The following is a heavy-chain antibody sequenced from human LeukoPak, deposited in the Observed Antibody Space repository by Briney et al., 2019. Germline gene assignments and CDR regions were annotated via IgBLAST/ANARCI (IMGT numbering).Heavy chain of an antibody. D-gene: IGHD3-16*02. V-gene: IGHV3-48*03. CDR3: ARLGLGYVWGSYHFDY. CDR2: ISSSGSTI. Sequence: PGGSLRLSCAASGFTFSSYEMNWVRQAPGKGLEWVSYISSSGSTIYYADSVKGRFTISRDNAKNSLYLQMNSLRAEDTAVYYCARLGLGYVWGSYHFDYWGQGTLVTVSS. CDR1: GFTFSSYE. J-gene: IGHJ4*02.